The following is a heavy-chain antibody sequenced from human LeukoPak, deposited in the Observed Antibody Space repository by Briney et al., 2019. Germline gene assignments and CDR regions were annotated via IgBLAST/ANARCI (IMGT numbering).Heavy chain of an antibody. CDR2: IHPDDSDT. J-gene: IGHJ4*02. CDR1: GYTFTNYW. V-gene: IGHV5-51*01. Sequence: GASLKISCRGSGYTFTNYWIGWVRQMPGKGLEWMGIIHPDDSDTRFSPSFQGQVTISADKSVSTAYLQWSSLKASDTAMFYCARHADYGGNSGLDYWGQGTLVTVSS. D-gene: IGHD4-23*01. CDR3: ARHADYGGNSGLDY.